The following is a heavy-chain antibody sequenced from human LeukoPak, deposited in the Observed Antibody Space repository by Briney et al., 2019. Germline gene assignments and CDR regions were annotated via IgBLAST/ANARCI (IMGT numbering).Heavy chain of an antibody. CDR2: ISSSSSYI. Sequence: GGSLRLSCAASGFTFSSYSMNWVRQAPGKGLEWVSSISSSSSYIYYADSVKGRFTISRDNAKNSLYLQMNSLRAEDTAVYYCASSWRGLRFRGDYWGQGTLVTVSS. J-gene: IGHJ4*02. D-gene: IGHD5-12*01. CDR3: ASSWRGLRFRGDY. V-gene: IGHV3-21*01. CDR1: GFTFSSYS.